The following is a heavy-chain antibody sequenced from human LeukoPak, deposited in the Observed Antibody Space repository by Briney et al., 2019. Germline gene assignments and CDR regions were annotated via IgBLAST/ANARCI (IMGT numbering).Heavy chain of an antibody. D-gene: IGHD5-18*01. CDR2: IRYDGSNK. J-gene: IGHJ3*02. Sequence: GGSLRLSCAASGFTFSSYGMHWVRQAPGKGLEWVAFIRYDGSNKYYADSVKGRFTISRDNSKSTLYLQMNSLRAEDTAVYYCAKGPEVDTAMVTNAFDIWGQGTMVTVSS. CDR1: GFTFSSYG. V-gene: IGHV3-30*02. CDR3: AKGPEVDTAMVTNAFDI.